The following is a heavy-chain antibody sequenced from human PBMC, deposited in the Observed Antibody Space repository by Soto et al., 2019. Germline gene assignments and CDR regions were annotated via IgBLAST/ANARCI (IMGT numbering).Heavy chain of an antibody. Sequence: PGGSLRLSCAASGFTFSSYAMSWVRQAPGKGLEWVSAISGSGGSTYYADSVKGRFTISRDNCKNTLYLQMNSLRAEDTAVYYCAKDPETLSGSYRFDPWGQGTLVTVSS. V-gene: IGHV3-23*01. CDR3: AKDPETLSGSYRFDP. CDR1: GFTFSSYA. CDR2: ISGSGGST. J-gene: IGHJ5*02. D-gene: IGHD1-26*01.